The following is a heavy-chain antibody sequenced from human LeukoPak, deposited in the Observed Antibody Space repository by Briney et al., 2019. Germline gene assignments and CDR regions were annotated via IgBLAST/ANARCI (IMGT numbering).Heavy chain of an antibody. D-gene: IGHD2/OR15-2a*01. CDR2: IKQDGSER. CDR3: ARDGGHSTDFDY. CDR1: GFMFSRHW. Sequence: TGGSLRLSCAPSGFMFSRHWMSWVRHAPGKGPEWVANIKQDGSERYYVDSVKGRFTISRDNAKNSLYLQMNSLRAEDTAVYYCARDGGHSTDFDYWGQGTLVTVSS. J-gene: IGHJ4*02. V-gene: IGHV3-7*01.